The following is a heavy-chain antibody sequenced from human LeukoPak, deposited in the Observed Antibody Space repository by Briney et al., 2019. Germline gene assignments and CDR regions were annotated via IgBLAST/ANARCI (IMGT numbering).Heavy chain of an antibody. J-gene: IGHJ4*02. V-gene: IGHV3-30*02. CDR1: GFTFSSYG. CDR2: IRYDGSNK. Sequence: GGSLRLSCAASGFTFSSYGMHWVRQAPGKGLEWVAFIRYDGSNKYYADSVKGRFTISRDNSKNTLYPQMNSLRAEDTAVYYCAKDSAIYCSSTSCDVFDYWGQGTLVTVSS. CDR3: AKDSAIYCSSTSCDVFDY. D-gene: IGHD2-2*01.